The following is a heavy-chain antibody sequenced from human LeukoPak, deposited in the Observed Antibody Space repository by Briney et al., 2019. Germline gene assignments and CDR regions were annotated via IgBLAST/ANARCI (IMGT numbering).Heavy chain of an antibody. V-gene: IGHV3-21*01. CDR1: GFTFSSYS. D-gene: IGHD3-3*01. J-gene: IGHJ4*02. CDR3: ARDRRTETYYDFWSGYYPFDY. CDR2: ISSSSSYI. Sequence: GGSLRLSCAASGFTFSSYSMNWVRQAPGKGLEWVSSISSSSSYIYYADSVKGRFTISRDNAKNSLYLQMNSLRAEDTAVYYCARDRRTETYYDFWSGYYPFDYWGQGTLVTVSS.